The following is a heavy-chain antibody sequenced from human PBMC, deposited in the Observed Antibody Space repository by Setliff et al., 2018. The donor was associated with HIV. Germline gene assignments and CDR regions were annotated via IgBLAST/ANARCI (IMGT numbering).Heavy chain of an antibody. CDR3: AKHECSGGCYYYMDV. J-gene: IGHJ6*03. Sequence: PGGSLRLSCAASGFSFSTYAMNWVRQAPGKGLEWVSGISGSNSRTDYVDSVKGRFTISRDKSKNTLYLQLNSLRAEDTAVYYCAKHECSGGCYYYMDVWGKGTMVTVSS. CDR1: GFSFSTYA. D-gene: IGHD2-15*01. V-gene: IGHV3-23*01. CDR2: ISGSNSRT.